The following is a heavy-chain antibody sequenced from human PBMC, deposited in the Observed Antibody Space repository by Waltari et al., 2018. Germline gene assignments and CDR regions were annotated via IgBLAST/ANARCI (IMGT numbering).Heavy chain of an antibody. Sequence: QVQLQESGPGLVKPSETLSLSCTVSDDSISGYFWNWIRQPPGKGLEWIGYSYYSGSSNYNPSLQRRVTISLDTSKNQFSLKLTSVTAADTAVYYCARKPVGYSYGYDSWGQGTLVTVSS. CDR3: ARKPVGYSYGYDS. D-gene: IGHD5-18*01. CDR2: SYYSGSS. J-gene: IGHJ4*02. CDR1: DDSISGYF. V-gene: IGHV4-59*01.